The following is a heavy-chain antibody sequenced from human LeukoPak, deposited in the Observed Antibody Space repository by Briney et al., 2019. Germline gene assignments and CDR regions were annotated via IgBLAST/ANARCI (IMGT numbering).Heavy chain of an antibody. V-gene: IGHV4-61*02. J-gene: IGHJ3*02. CDR3: ARTQPRYFDWLFPFAFDI. CDR2: IYTSGST. CDR1: GGSISSGSYY. D-gene: IGHD3-9*01. Sequence: PSETLSLTCTVSGGSISSGSYYWSWIRQPAGKGLEWIGRIYTSGSTNYNPSLKSRVTISVDTSRNQFSLKLSSVTAADTAVYYCARTQPRYFDWLFPFAFDIWGQETMVTVSS.